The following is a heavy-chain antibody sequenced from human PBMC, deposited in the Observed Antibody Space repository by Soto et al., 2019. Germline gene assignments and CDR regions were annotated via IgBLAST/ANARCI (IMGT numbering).Heavy chain of an antibody. CDR1: GGSISSSSYY. Sequence: SETLSLTCTVSGGSISSSSYYWGWIRQPPGKGLEWIGSIYYSGSTYYNPSLKSRVTISVDTSKNQFSLKLSSVTAADTAVYYCARGFSWYSGELHILDGFDYWGQGTLVTVSS. D-gene: IGHD1-26*01. CDR3: ARGFSWYSGELHILDGFDY. V-gene: IGHV4-39*01. CDR2: IYYSGST. J-gene: IGHJ4*02.